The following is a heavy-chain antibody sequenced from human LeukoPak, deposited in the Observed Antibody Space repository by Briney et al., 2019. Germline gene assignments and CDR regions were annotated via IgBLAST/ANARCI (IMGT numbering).Heavy chain of an antibody. CDR2: ISAYNGNT. J-gene: IGHJ3*02. CDR1: GYTFTSYG. V-gene: IGHV1-18*01. D-gene: IGHD1-26*01. CDR3: ASGIVGAPDDAFDI. Sequence: ASVKVSCKASGYTFTSYGISWVRQAPGQGLEWMGWISAYNGNTNYAQKLQGRVTMTTDTSTSTAYMELRSLRSDDTVVYYCASGIVGAPDDAFDIWGQGTMVTVSS.